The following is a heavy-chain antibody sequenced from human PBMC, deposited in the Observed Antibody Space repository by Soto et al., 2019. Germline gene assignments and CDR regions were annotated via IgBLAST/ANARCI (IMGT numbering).Heavy chain of an antibody. CDR1: GFTFSSYD. D-gene: IGHD2-2*03. J-gene: IGHJ3*02. CDR2: IGTAGDT. CDR3: ARGGVGYCSSTSCYFYPNAFDI. Sequence: GGSLRLSCAASGFTFSSYDIHWVRQATGKGLEWVSAIGTAGDTYYPGSVKGRFTISRENAKNSLYLQMNSLRAGDTAVYYCARGGVGYCSSTSCYFYPNAFDIWGQGTMVTVSS. V-gene: IGHV3-13*01.